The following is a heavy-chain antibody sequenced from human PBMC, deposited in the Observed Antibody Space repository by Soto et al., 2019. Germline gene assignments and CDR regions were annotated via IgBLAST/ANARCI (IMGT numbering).Heavy chain of an antibody. CDR1: GVTNSNSA. CDR3: ARGGVDVVATSAFDS. D-gene: IGHD5-12*01. Sequence: SVKVSCKASGVTNSNSAISWVRQAPGQGLEWMGGINPILGTADYGHKFQGRVTITADESTTTVYMQLGSLRFEDTALYYCARGGVDVVATSAFDSWGQGTLVTVSS. V-gene: IGHV1-69*13. J-gene: IGHJ4*02. CDR2: INPILGTA.